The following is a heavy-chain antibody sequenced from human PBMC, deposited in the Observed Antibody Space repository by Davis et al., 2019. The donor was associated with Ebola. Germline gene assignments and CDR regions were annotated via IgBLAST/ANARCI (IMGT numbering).Heavy chain of an antibody. CDR2: IWYDGSNI. CDR3: ARAQLWSGDWFDP. D-gene: IGHD5-18*01. V-gene: IGHV3-33*01. CDR1: GFTFSSYG. J-gene: IGHJ5*02. Sequence: GESLKISCAASGFTFSSYGMHWVRQAPGKGLEWVAVIWYDGSNIYYADSVKGRFTISRENAKNSLYLQMNSLRAEDTAVYYCARAQLWSGDWFDPWGQGTLVTVSS.